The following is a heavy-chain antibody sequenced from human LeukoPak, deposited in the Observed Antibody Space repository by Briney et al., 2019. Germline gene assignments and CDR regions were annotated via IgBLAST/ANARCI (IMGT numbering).Heavy chain of an antibody. V-gene: IGHV3-53*01. CDR1: GFTVSNNY. D-gene: IGHD2-21*01. J-gene: IGHJ5*02. CDR3: VRNSGELGA. Sequence: GGSLRLSCAASGFTVSNNYMSWVRRAAGKGLEWVALIYSAGGTYSADSVKGRFTISRDNSKNTLHLQMNSLRAEDTAVYYCVRNSGELGAWGQGTLVTVSS. CDR2: IYSAGGT.